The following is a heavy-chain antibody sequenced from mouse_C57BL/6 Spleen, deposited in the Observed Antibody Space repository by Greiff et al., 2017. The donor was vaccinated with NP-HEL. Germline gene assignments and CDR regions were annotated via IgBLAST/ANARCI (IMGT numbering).Heavy chain of an antibody. V-gene: IGHV1-80*01. CDR1: GYAFSSYW. J-gene: IGHJ2*01. CDR2: IYPGDGDT. D-gene: IGHD1-1*01. CDR3: ARGGNYYYGSSFDY. Sequence: VQLQQSGAELVKPGASVKISCKASGYAFSSYWMNWVKQRPGKGLEWIGQIYPGDGDTNYNGKFKGKATLTADKSSSTAYMQLSSLTSEDSAVYFCARGGNYYYGSSFDYWGQGTTLTVSS.